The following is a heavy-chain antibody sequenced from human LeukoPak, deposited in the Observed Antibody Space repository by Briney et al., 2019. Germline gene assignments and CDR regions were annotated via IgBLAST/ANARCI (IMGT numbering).Heavy chain of an antibody. Sequence: PGGTLRLSCAASGFTFSSYWMSWVRQAPGKGLEWVASIKQDGSEKYYVDSVKGRFTISRDNAKNSLYLQMNSLRAEDTAVYYCARDRTYCSSTSCNPYFDYWGQGTLVTVSS. CDR1: GFTFSSYW. CDR3: ARDRTYCSSTSCNPYFDY. D-gene: IGHD2-2*01. J-gene: IGHJ4*02. CDR2: IKQDGSEK. V-gene: IGHV3-7*01.